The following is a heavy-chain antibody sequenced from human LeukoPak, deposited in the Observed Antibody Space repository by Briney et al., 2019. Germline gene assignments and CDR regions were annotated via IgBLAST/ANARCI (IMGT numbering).Heavy chain of an antibody. J-gene: IGHJ2*01. D-gene: IGHD1-26*01. V-gene: IGHV3-66*01. CDR3: ARDGGRIVGVTEGWYLDL. CDR1: GFSVSRNY. CDR2: IYNGGNT. Sequence: GGSLRLSCAASGFSVSRNYMNWVRQAPGKGLEWVSVIYNGGNTYYADSVKGRFSISRDNSKNTLYLQMNSLSAEDTALYYCARDGGRIVGVTEGWYLDLWGRGTLVTASS.